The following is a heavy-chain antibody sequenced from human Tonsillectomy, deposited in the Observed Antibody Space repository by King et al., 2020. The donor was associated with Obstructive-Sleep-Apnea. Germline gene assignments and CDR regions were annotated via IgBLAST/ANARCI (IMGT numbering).Heavy chain of an antibody. Sequence: VQLVESGGGLVQPGGSLRLSCAASGFTFSSYWMSWVRQAPGKGLEWVANIKQDGSEKYYVDSVKGRFTLSRDNAKNSLYLQMNSLRAEDTAVYYCARDGFISREGMDVWGQGTTVTVSS. CDR2: IKQDGSEK. J-gene: IGHJ6*02. D-gene: IGHD2-2*03. CDR3: ARDGFISREGMDV. CDR1: GFTFSSYW. V-gene: IGHV3-7*03.